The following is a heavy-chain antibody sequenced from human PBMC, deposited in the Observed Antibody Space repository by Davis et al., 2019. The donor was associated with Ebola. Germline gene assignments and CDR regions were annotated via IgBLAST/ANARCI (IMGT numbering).Heavy chain of an antibody. J-gene: IGHJ3*02. D-gene: IGHD6-13*01. Sequence: PSETLSLTCAVSGGSISSINWWSWVRQPPGKGLEWIGEIYHSGSTNYNPSLKSRVTISVDNSKNQFSLKLSSVTAADTAMYYCASGVGGSSWASDALDIWGQGTMVTVSS. CDR2: IYHSGST. V-gene: IGHV4-4*02. CDR3: ASGVGGSSWASDALDI. CDR1: GGSISSINW.